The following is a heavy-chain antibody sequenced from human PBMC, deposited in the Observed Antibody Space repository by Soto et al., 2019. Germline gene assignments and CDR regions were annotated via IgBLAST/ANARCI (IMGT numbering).Heavy chain of an antibody. CDR3: AKSGYQLQRYYYYYYMDV. CDR1: GFTFSSYG. V-gene: IGHV3-30*18. CDR2: ISYDGSNK. D-gene: IGHD2-2*01. Sequence: GGSLRLSCAASGFTFSSYGMHWVRQAPGKGLEWVAVISYDGSNKYYADSVKGRFTISRDNSKNTLYLQMNSLRAEDTAVYYCAKSGYQLQRYYYYYYMDVWGKGTTVTVSS. J-gene: IGHJ6*03.